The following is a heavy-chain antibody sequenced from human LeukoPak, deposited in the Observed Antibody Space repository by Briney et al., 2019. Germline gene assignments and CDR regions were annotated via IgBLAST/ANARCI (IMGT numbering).Heavy chain of an antibody. J-gene: IGHJ4*02. CDR3: ARTNSSGWYLFDY. CDR2: IYHSGST. Sequence: SETLSLTCTVSGYSISSGYYWGWIRQPPGKGLEWIGSIYHSGSTYYNPSLKSRVTISVDTSKNQFSLKLSSVTAADTAVYYCARTNSSGWYLFDYWGQGTLVTVSS. CDR1: GYSISSGYY. V-gene: IGHV4-38-2*02. D-gene: IGHD6-19*01.